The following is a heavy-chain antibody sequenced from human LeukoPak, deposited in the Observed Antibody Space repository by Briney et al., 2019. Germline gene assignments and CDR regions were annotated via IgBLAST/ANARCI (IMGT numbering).Heavy chain of an antibody. D-gene: IGHD3-10*01. CDR3: GSTVREGEDQ. Sequence: PGGSLRLSCAASGFIFSNYAMNWVRQAPGKGLEWVSSITSSSAYIYYADSVKGRFTISRDNAKNSLHLQMNSLTAEDTAVYYCGSTVREGEDQWGQGTLVTVSS. V-gene: IGHV3-21*04. J-gene: IGHJ4*02. CDR2: ITSSSAYI. CDR1: GFIFSNYA.